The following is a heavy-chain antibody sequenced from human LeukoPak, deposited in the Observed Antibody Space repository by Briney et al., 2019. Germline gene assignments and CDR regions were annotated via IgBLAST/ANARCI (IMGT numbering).Heavy chain of an antibody. CDR2: IYPGGSDT. V-gene: IGHV5-51*01. Sequence: GESLKISCKGSGYSFTSYWIGWVRQMPGKGLEWMGIIYPGGSDTRYSPSFQGQVTISADKSISTAYLQWSSLKASDTAMYYCARHREGYYDSSGYPVLAYYFDYWGQGTLVTVSS. D-gene: IGHD3-22*01. J-gene: IGHJ4*02. CDR3: ARHREGYYDSSGYPVLAYYFDY. CDR1: GYSFTSYW.